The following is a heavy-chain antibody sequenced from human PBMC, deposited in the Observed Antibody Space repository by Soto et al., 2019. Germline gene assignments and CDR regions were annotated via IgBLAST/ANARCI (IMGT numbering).Heavy chain of an antibody. CDR3: ATGTYSGYDSEYYYGMDV. J-gene: IGHJ6*02. Sequence: GASAKVSSEVCGYTLTELSMHWVRQAPGKGLEWMGGFDPEDGETIYAQKFQGRVTMTEDTSTDTAYMELSSLRSEDTAVYYCATGTYSGYDSEYYYGMDVWGQGTTVTVSS. D-gene: IGHD5-12*01. V-gene: IGHV1-24*01. CDR2: FDPEDGET. CDR1: GYTLTELS.